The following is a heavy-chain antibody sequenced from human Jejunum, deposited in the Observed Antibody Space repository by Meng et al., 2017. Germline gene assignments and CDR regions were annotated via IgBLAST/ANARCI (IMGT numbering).Heavy chain of an antibody. CDR3: ARAIGVVIMEADY. D-gene: IGHD2-2*01. V-gene: IGHV1-3*01. J-gene: IGHJ4*02. Sequence: QVQLVQSGAEVKKPGASVKVSCKASGYTFISYAMNWVRQAPGQRPEWMGWINAGNGDTKYLQKFQGRVTITRDTSASTAYMELSSLRSEDTAVYYCARAIGVVIMEADYWGQGTLVTVSS. CDR2: INAGNGDT. CDR1: GYTFISYA.